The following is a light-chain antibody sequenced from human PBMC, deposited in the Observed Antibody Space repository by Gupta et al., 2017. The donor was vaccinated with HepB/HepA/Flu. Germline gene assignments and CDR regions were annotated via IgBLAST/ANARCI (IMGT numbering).Light chain of an antibody. CDR3: QNYYSAPIT. Sequence: DIQMTQSPSSLSASVGDRVTITCRASQGISNNLAWYQQKAGKGPKLLIYAASTLPSGVPSRFSGSGSGTDFTLTISRLQPEDVATYYCQNYYSAPITFGQGTQLEI. CDR2: AAS. J-gene: IGKJ5*01. V-gene: IGKV1-27*01. CDR1: QGISNN.